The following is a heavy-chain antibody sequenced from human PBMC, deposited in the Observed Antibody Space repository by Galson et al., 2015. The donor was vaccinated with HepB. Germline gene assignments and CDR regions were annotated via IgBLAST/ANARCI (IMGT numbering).Heavy chain of an antibody. D-gene: IGHD2-21*01. Sequence: SLRLSCAASGFTFSGPAMHWVRQASGKGLEWVGRIRSKANSYATAYAASVKGRFTISRDDSKNTAYLQMNSLKTEDTAVYYCTIGRPSHYCGGDCYRRDDAFDIWGQGTMVTVSS. CDR3: TIGRPSHYCGGDCYRRDDAFDI. V-gene: IGHV3-73*01. J-gene: IGHJ3*02. CDR1: GFTFSGPA. CDR2: IRSKANSYAT.